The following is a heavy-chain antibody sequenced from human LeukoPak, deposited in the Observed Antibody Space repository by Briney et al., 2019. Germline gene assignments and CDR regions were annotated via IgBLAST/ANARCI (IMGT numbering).Heavy chain of an antibody. CDR2: ISWNSGSI. V-gene: IGHV3-9*01. CDR1: GFTFDDYA. Sequence: PGGSLRLSCAASGFTFDDYAMHWVRQAPGKGLEWVSGISWNSGSIGYADSVKGRFTISRDNAKNSLYLQMNGLRAEDTALYYCAKEWGAYYDSSGYGVDYWGQGTLVTVSS. J-gene: IGHJ4*02. CDR3: AKEWGAYYDSSGYGVDY. D-gene: IGHD3-22*01.